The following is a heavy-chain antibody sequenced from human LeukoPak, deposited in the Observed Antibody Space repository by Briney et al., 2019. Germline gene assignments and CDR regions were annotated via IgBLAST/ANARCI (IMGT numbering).Heavy chain of an antibody. D-gene: IGHD1-1*01. CDR3: ARHFGTGDNFDY. J-gene: IGHJ4*02. Sequence: ASVKVFCKSSGYTFTNNDIHWVRQATGQGLEWMGWMHPNGGDTGYAQKFQGRVTMTRNTSISTAYMELSSLRPEDTAVYYCARHFGTGDNFDYWGQGTLLIVSS. CDR2: MHPNGGDT. V-gene: IGHV1-8*01. CDR1: GYTFTNND.